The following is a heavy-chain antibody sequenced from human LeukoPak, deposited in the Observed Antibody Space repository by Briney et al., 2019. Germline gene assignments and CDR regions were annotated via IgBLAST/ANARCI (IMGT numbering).Heavy chain of an antibody. Sequence: PGGSLRLSCAASGFTFSDYYMSWVRQAPGKGLEWVSAISGSGGSTYYADSVKGRFTISRDNAKNSLYLQMNSLRAEDTAVYYCAREKEGYCSRTSCYLDYYYYYMDVWGKGTTVTISS. J-gene: IGHJ6*03. V-gene: IGHV3-23*01. CDR3: AREKEGYCSRTSCYLDYYYYYMDV. D-gene: IGHD2-2*01. CDR2: ISGSGGST. CDR1: GFTFSDYY.